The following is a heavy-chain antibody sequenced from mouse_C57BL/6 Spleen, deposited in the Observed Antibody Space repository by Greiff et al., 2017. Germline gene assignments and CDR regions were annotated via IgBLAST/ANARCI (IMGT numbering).Heavy chain of an antibody. J-gene: IGHJ4*01. CDR3: AKHDGLHYYSMDY. D-gene: IGHD2-4*01. CDR2: FYPGRGSI. Sequence: VQLQQSGAELLKPGASVKLPCKAPVYTFTEYTIHWVKQRSGQGLVWIGWFYPGRGSIKYNEKFKDKATLTADKSSSTVYMELSRLTSEVSAVYFCAKHDGLHYYSMDYWGQGTSVSVSS. CDR1: VYTFTEYT. V-gene: IGHV1-62-2*01.